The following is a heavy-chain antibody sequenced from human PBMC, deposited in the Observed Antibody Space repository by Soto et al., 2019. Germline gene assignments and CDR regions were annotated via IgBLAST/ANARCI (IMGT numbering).Heavy chain of an antibody. J-gene: IGHJ3*02. V-gene: IGHV1-46*03. Sequence: ASVKVSCKASGYTFTNYYIHWVRQAPGQGLEWMGVINPSGGSTSYAQKFQGRVAMTRDTSTSTVYMELSSLRSEDTAVYYCARVWFGEYEAAFGIWGQGTMVTVSS. CDR1: GYTFTNYY. D-gene: IGHD3-10*01. CDR2: INPSGGST. CDR3: ARVWFGEYEAAFGI.